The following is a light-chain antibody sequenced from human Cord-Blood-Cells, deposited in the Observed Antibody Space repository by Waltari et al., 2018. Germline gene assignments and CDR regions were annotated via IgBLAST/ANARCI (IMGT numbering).Light chain of an antibody. CDR2: DAS. J-gene: IGKJ5*01. CDR1: QSVSSY. V-gene: IGKV3-11*01. CDR3: QQRSNWPRSIT. Sequence: EIVLTQSPATLSLSPGERATLSCRANQSVSSYLAWYQQKPGQAPRLLIYDASNRATGIPARFSGSGSGTDFTLTISSLEPEDFAVYYCQQRSNWPRSITFGQGTRLEIK.